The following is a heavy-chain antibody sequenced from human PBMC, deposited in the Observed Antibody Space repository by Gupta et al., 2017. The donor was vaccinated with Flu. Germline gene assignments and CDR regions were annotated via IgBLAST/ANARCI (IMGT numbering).Heavy chain of an antibody. Sequence: QAPGKGLEWVSYINSRGAGISYADPVKGRFTISRDNAKNLLFLQMNSLRAEDTAVYFCAREPQRGDYYNFDHWGQGALVTVSS. D-gene: IGHD3-22*01. V-gene: IGHV3-11*01. J-gene: IGHJ4*02. CDR2: INSRGAGI. CDR3: AREPQRGDYYNFDH.